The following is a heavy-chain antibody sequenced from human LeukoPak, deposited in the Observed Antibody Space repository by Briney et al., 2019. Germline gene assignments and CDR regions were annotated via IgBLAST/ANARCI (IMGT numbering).Heavy chain of an antibody. V-gene: IGHV4-31*03. CDR3: ARGSTLIRGFDY. CDR2: IFYSGSA. J-gene: IGHJ4*02. CDR1: GGSISSGDYY. D-gene: IGHD3-10*01. Sequence: SETLSLTCTVSGGSISSGDYYWNWIRQHPEKSLEGNGYIFYSGSAYYNPSLKSRVTISVDTSKNQFSLKLSSVTAPDTAVYYCARGSTLIRGFDYRGQGTLVTVSS.